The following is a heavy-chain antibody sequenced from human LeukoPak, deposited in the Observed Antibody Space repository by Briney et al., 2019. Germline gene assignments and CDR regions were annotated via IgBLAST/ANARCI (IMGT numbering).Heavy chain of an antibody. CDR1: GFTFSAYN. Sequence: PGGSLRLSCAASGFTFSAYNMNWVRQAPGKGLEWVSSIHTTDDWIYYAVSVMGRFTISRDSAKNSLYLQMNSLKTEDTAVYYCATVIVGPTDWGQGTLVTVSS. V-gene: IGHV3-21*04. CDR2: IHTTDDWI. J-gene: IGHJ4*02. CDR3: ATVIVGPTD. D-gene: IGHD1-26*01.